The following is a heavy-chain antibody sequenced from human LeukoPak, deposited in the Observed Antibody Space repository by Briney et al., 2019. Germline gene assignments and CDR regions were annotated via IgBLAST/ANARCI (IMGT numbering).Heavy chain of an antibody. D-gene: IGHD5-18*01. CDR1: GGSISSYY. CDR2: AFYSRST. Sequence: SETLSLTCTVSGGSISSYYWSWIRQPPGKGLEWIGYAFYSRSTHYNPSLKSRVTMSVDTTNSHFSLRLSSVTAADTAVYYCASGSNVWVLFDSWGQGTLVTVSS. J-gene: IGHJ4*02. CDR3: ASGSNVWVLFDS. V-gene: IGHV4-59*01.